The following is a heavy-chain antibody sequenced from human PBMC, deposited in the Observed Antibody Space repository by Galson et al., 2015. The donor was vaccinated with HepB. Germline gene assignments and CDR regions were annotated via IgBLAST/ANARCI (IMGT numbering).Heavy chain of an antibody. V-gene: IGHV3-21*04. CDR1: GFTFSSYS. CDR3: ARDQITILGAYHYMDV. Sequence: SLRLSCAASGFTFSSYSMNWVRQAPGKGLEWVSSISSSSSYIYYADSVKGRFTISRDNAKNSLYLQMNSLRAEDTAVYYCARDQITILGAYHYMDVWGKGTTVTVSS. J-gene: IGHJ6*03. D-gene: IGHD3-3*01. CDR2: ISSSSSYI.